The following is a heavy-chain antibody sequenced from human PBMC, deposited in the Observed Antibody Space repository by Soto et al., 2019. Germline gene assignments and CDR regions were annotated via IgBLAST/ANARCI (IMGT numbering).Heavy chain of an antibody. V-gene: IGHV4-39*01. CDR2: IYYTGTT. CDR3: ARHVTYDILAPPSLLDN. CDR1: GGSISSTDHF. Sequence: QLQLQESGPGLVKPSETLSLTCAVSGGSISSTDHFWGWIRQPPGKGLEWIGSIYYTGTTYYNPSPTTPVTMSVDTSKNQSSLTLRSVTAADAAVYYCARHVTYDILAPPSLLDNWGQGSLVIVSS. J-gene: IGHJ4*02. D-gene: IGHD3-9*01.